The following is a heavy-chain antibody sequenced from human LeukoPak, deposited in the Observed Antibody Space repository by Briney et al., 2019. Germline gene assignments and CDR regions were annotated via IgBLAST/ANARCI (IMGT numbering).Heavy chain of an antibody. D-gene: IGHD3-10*01. Sequence: GSLRLSCAASGFTFSSYAMSWVRQAPGKGLEWVSAISGSGDSTYYADSVKGRFTISRDNSKNTLYLQMNSLRAEDTAVYYCANSPRDYYGSGSSHPFDSWGQGTLVTVSP. V-gene: IGHV3-23*01. CDR2: ISGSGDST. CDR1: GFTFSSYA. CDR3: ANSPRDYYGSGSSHPFDS. J-gene: IGHJ4*02.